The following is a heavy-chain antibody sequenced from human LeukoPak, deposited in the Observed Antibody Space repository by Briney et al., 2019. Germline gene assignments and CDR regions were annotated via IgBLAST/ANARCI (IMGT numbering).Heavy chain of an antibody. CDR2: ISAYNGNT. CDR3: ARDYDDYIWGSYTPPFFDY. Sequence: ASVKVSCKASGYTFTSYGISWVRQAPGQGLEWVGWISAYNGNTNYAQKLQGRVTMTTDTSTSTAYMELRSLRSDDTAVYYCARDYDDYIWGSYTPPFFDYWGQGTLVTVSS. V-gene: IGHV1-18*01. D-gene: IGHD3-16*01. CDR1: GYTFTSYG. J-gene: IGHJ4*02.